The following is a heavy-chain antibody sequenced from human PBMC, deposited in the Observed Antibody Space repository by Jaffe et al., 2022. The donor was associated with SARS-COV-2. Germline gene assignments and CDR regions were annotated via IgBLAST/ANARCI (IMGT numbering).Heavy chain of an antibody. D-gene: IGHD3-9*01. CDR1: GASISSSSW. J-gene: IGHJ4*02. CDR3: ARANYDILTGYRPYYFDY. CDR2: IYHSGNT. Sequence: QVQLHESGPGLVKPSGTLSLTCAVSGASISSSSWWSWVRQPPGKGLEWIGEIYHSGNTNYNPSLKSRVTISVDESKNQFSLKVSSVTAADTAVYYCARANYDILTGYRPYYFDYWGQGTLVTVSS. V-gene: IGHV4-4*02.